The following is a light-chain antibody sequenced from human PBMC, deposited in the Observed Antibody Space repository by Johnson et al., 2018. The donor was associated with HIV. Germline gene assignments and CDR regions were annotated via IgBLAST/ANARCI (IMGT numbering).Light chain of an antibody. CDR1: SSNIGNNY. CDR3: GTWDGSLSANV. V-gene: IGLV1-51*01. CDR2: DNN. J-gene: IGLJ1*01. Sequence: QSVLTQPPSVSAAPGQKVTISCSGSSSNIGNNYVSWYQQLPGTAPKLLIYDNNMRPSCIPDRFSGSNSGTSAALGITGVQTGDEADYYCGTWDGSLSANVFGTGTRVTVL.